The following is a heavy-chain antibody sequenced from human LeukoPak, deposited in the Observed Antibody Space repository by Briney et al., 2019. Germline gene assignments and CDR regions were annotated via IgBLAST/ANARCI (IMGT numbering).Heavy chain of an antibody. J-gene: IGHJ5*02. CDR2: IYPGDSDT. CDR3: ARHGSNLATYYDFWSGYLNWFDP. Sequence: GASLQISCRGSGSIFTSYWIGWVRQLPGKGLEWMGIIYPGDSDTRYSPSFQGQVTISADKSISTAYLQWSSLKASDTAMYYCARHGSNLATYYDFWSGYLNWFDPWGQGTLVTVSS. V-gene: IGHV5-51*01. CDR1: GSIFTSYW. D-gene: IGHD3-3*01.